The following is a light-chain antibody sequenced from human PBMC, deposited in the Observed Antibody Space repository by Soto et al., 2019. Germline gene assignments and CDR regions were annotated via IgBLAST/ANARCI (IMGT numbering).Light chain of an antibody. J-gene: IGKJ2*01. Sequence: DIQMTQSPSSLSASVGDRVTITCRASQTISTYLNCYQHKPGTAPKLLIYGASSLQSGVPSRFSGIGSGTAFTLTINSLQHEDFATYYCQHSFSNPYTFGQGTKLEI. CDR3: QHSFSNPYT. CDR1: QTISTY. CDR2: GAS. V-gene: IGKV1-39*01.